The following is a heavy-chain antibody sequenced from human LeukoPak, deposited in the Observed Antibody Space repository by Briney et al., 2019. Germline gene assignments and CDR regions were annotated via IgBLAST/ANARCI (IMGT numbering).Heavy chain of an antibody. V-gene: IGHV1-8*01. CDR1: GYTFSSFD. D-gene: IGHD3-22*01. CDR2: MNPKSGNS. J-gene: IGHJ1*01. CDR3: VDPDR. Sequence: AASVKVSCKASGYTFSSFDINWVRQAPGQGLEWMGWMNPKSGNSGYAQKYQGRVTMTRNTSIATAYMEVSNLRFDDTAVYYCVDPDRGGQGTLVTVPS.